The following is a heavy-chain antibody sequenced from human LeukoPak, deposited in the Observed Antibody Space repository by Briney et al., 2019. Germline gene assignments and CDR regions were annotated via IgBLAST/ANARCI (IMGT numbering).Heavy chain of an antibody. CDR2: INHSGST. Sequence: PSETLSLTCAVSGGSFSGYYWSWIRQPPGKGLEWIGEINHSGSTNYNPSLKRRVTISVDTSKNQFSLKLSSVTAADTAVYYCARDLGRYTTYYYDSSGYYYPYYFDYWGQGTLVTVSS. CDR3: ARDLGRYTTYYYDSSGYYYPYYFDY. CDR1: GGSFSGYY. V-gene: IGHV4-34*01. D-gene: IGHD3-22*01. J-gene: IGHJ4*02.